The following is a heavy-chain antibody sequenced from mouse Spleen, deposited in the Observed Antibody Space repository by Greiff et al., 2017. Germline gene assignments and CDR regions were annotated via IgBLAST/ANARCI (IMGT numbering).Heavy chain of an antibody. J-gene: IGHJ4*01. CDR2: IYPRDGST. V-gene: IGHV1-85*01. CDR3: ARKTHYYGMDY. Sequence: QVQLKQSGPELVKPGASVKLSCKASGYTFTSYDINWVKQRPGQGLEWIGWIYPRDGSTKYNEKFKGKATLTVDTSSSTAYMELHSLTSEDSAVYFCARKTHYYGMDYWGQGTSVTVSS. CDR1: GYTFTSYD.